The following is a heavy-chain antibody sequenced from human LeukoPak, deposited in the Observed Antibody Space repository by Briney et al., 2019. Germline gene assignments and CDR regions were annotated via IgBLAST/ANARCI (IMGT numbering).Heavy chain of an antibody. D-gene: IGHD2-2*01. J-gene: IGHJ4*02. Sequence: PGGSLRLSCAASGFTFSSYGMHWVRQAPGKGLEWVAFIRYDGSNKYYADSVKGRFTISRDNSKNTLYLQMNSLRAEDTAVYYCAKDERGVVPAAEAQERFDYWGQGTLVTVSS. CDR3: AKDERGVVPAAEAQERFDY. CDR2: IRYDGSNK. V-gene: IGHV3-30*02. CDR1: GFTFSSYG.